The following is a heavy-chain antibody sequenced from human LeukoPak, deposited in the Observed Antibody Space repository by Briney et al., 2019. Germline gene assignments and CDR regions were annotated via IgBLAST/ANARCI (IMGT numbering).Heavy chain of an antibody. V-gene: IGHV3-7*02. CDR2: IKQDGSER. Sequence: GGSLRLSCAASGFTFSTYWMSWVRQAPGKGLEWVADIKQDGSERYYVDSVKGRFTVSRDNAKNSLNLQMNSLRVDDTAVYYCATNPGYGDNPYWGQGTLVTVSS. CDR3: ATNPGYGDNPY. D-gene: IGHD4-17*01. CDR1: GFTFSTYW. J-gene: IGHJ4*02.